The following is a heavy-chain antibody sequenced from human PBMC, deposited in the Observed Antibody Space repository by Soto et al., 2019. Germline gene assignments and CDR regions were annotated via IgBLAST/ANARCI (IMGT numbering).Heavy chain of an antibody. CDR2: ITYDGNNK. Sequence: QVQLVESGGGVVQPGRSLRLSCAASGFTFSRYPMYWVRQAPGKGLEWVAVITYDGNNKYYADSVKGRFTISRDNAKNTLSLQMNNLRPEDTAVYYCAKGVGSYYFDYWGQGTLVTVS. D-gene: IGHD1-26*01. CDR3: AKGVGSYYFDY. V-gene: IGHV3-30-3*01. CDR1: GFTFSRYP. J-gene: IGHJ4*02.